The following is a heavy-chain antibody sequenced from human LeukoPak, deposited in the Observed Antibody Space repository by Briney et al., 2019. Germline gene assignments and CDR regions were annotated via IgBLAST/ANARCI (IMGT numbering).Heavy chain of an antibody. Sequence: GGSLRLSCAASGFTFSSYAMSWVRQAPGKGLEWVTAIRGSGDSTYYADSVKGRFTISRDNSKNTLYLQMNSLRAEDTAVYYCAKDVRTGDPGYYYYTMNVWGQGTTVTVSS. J-gene: IGHJ6*02. CDR2: IRGSGDST. D-gene: IGHD1-14*01. CDR3: AKDVRTGDPGYYYYTMNV. CDR1: GFTFSSYA. V-gene: IGHV3-23*01.